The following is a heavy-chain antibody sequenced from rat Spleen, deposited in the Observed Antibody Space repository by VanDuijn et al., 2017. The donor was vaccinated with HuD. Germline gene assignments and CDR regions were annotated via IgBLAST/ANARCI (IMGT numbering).Heavy chain of an antibody. D-gene: IGHD2-1*01. CDR1: GFSLTSNG. CDR3: TRDRYDFDY. V-gene: IGHV2S12*01. Sequence: QVQVKESGPGLVQPSQTLSLTCTVSGFSLTSNGVSWVRQPPGKGLEWIAAISSGGSTYYNSALKSRLSISRDTSKSQVFLTMYSLQTNDTGAYYCTRDRYDFDYWGQGVMVTVSS. J-gene: IGHJ2*01. CDR2: ISSGGST.